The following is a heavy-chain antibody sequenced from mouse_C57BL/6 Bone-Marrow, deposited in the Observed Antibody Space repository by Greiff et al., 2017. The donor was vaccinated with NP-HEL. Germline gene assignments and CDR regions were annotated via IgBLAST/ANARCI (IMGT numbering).Heavy chain of an antibody. V-gene: IGHV1-81*01. J-gene: IGHJ3*01. CDR3: ARSGYSKFAY. CDR1: GYTFTSYG. D-gene: IGHD2-5*01. Sequence: QVQLKESGAELARPGASVKLSCKASGYTFTSYGISWVKQRTGQGLEWIGEIYPRSGNTYYNEKFKGKATLTADKSSSTAYMELRSLTSEDSAVYFCARSGYSKFAYWGQGTLVTVSA. CDR2: IYPRSGNT.